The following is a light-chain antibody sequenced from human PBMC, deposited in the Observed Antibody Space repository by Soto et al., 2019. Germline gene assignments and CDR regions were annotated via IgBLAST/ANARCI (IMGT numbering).Light chain of an antibody. CDR3: QESDSASYT. Sequence: DMQMTQSPSSLSASVGDRVTITCRASQSISRYLNWYQQKPGKAPKLLIHAGSSFQSGVPSRFRRSRSATDFTLAISSLQSEDSATYCCQESDSASYTYGPGTKLAI. CDR2: AGS. J-gene: IGKJ2*01. CDR1: QSISRY. V-gene: IGKV1-39*01.